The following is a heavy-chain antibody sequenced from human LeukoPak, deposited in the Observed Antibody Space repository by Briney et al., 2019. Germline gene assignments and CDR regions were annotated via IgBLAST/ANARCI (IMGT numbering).Heavy chain of an antibody. CDR3: ARPRGDDFWSGYYPDY. J-gene: IGHJ4*02. V-gene: IGHV3-11*01. D-gene: IGHD3-3*01. CDR2: ISSSGSTI. Sequence: KPGGSLRLSCAASGFTFSDYYMSWIRQAPGKGLEWVSYISSSGSTIYYADSVKGRFTISRDNAKNSLYLQMNSLRAEDTAAYYCARPRGDDFWSGYYPDYWGQGTLVTVSS. CDR1: GFTFSDYY.